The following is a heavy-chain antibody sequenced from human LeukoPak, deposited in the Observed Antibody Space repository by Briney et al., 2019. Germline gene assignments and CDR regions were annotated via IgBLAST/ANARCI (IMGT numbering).Heavy chain of an antibody. CDR1: GVSTTNNY. J-gene: IGHJ5*02. CDR3: ARAPDYSNYLNWFDP. Sequence: SETLSLTCSVSGVSTTNNYWSWIRQPPGKGLEWIGYIYTSGSTNYNPSLKSRVTISVDTSKNQFSLKLSSVTAADTAVYYCARAPDYSNYLNWFDPWGQGTLVTVSS. CDR2: IYTSGST. D-gene: IGHD4-11*01. V-gene: IGHV4-4*09.